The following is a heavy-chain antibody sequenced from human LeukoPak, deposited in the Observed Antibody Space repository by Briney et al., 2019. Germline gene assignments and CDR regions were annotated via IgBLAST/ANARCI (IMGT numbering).Heavy chain of an antibody. CDR1: GGSISSGSYY. CDR2: IYTSGST. CDR3: AREVKVGATSD. Sequence: SETLSLTCTVSGGSISSGSYYWSWIRQPAGKGLEWIGRIYTSGSTNYDPSLKSRVTISVDTSKNQFSLKLNSVTAADTAVYYCAREVKVGATSDWGQGTLVTVSS. J-gene: IGHJ4*02. V-gene: IGHV4-61*02. D-gene: IGHD1-26*01.